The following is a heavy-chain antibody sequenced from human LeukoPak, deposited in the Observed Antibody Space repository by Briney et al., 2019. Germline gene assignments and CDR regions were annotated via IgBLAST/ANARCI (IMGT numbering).Heavy chain of an antibody. CDR2: IYYSGST. J-gene: IGHJ3*02. CDR1: GGFISSSSYY. CDR3: ARQRGSYSRLGAFDI. V-gene: IGHV4-39*01. Sequence: PSETLSLTCTVSGGFISSSSYYWGWIRQPPGKGLEWIGSIYYSGSTYYNPSLKSRVTISVDASKHQFSLKLSSVTAADTAVYYCARQRGSYSRLGAFDIWGQGTMATVSS. D-gene: IGHD1-26*01.